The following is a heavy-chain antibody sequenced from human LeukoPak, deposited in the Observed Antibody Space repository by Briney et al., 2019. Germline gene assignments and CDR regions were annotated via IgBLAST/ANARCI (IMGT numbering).Heavy chain of an antibody. Sequence: GGSLRLSWAASGFTFSNDWMSWVRQPPGKGLEWVAGISDSGGSANYADSVKGRFTISRDTPSNTLYLQMNSLRAEDTAVSFCAKRGVVIRVFLVGFHKEAYYFDSWGQGALVTVSS. CDR3: AKRGVVIRVFLVGFHKEAYYFDS. J-gene: IGHJ4*02. V-gene: IGHV3-23*01. D-gene: IGHD3-10*01. CDR1: GFTFSNDW. CDR2: ISDSGGSA.